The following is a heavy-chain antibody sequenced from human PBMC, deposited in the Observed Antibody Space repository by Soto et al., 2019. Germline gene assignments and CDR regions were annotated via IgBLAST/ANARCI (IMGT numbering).Heavy chain of an antibody. CDR1: GYTFTSYA. CDR2: INAVNGNT. D-gene: IGHD2-15*01. V-gene: IGHV1-3*01. CDR3: ARGSNIVVVVAAKTRQVGLYY. Sequence: GASVKVSCKASGYTFTSYAMHWVRQAPGQRLEWMGWINAVNGNTKYSQKFQGRVTITRDTSASTAYMELSSLRSEDTAVYYCARGSNIVVVVAAKTRQVGLYYWGQGTLVTVSS. J-gene: IGHJ4*02.